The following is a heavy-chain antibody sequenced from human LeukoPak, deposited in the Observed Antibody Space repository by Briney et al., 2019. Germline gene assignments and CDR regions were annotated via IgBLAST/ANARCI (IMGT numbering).Heavy chain of an antibody. V-gene: IGHV3-7*01. CDR3: ASAGTSYGDQFFDY. CDR1: GFALSSHW. J-gene: IGHJ4*02. CDR2: IKQDGSER. D-gene: IGHD4-17*01. Sequence: GGSLRLSCAASGFALSSHWMTWVRQVPGRGLEWVASIKQDGSERYYVDSVKGRFTISRDNVKNSLYLQMNSLRAEDTAVYYCASAGTSYGDQFFDYWGQGTLVTVSS.